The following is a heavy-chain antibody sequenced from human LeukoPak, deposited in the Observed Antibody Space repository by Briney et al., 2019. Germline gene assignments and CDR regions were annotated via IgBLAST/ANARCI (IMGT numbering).Heavy chain of an antibody. D-gene: IGHD2-15*01. J-gene: IGHJ4*02. V-gene: IGHV4-34*01. CDR2: INHSGST. CDR1: GGSFSGYY. Sequence: PSETLSLTCTVYGGSFSGYYWSWIRQPPGKGLEWIGEINHSGSTNYNPSLKSRVTISVDTSKNQFSLKLSSVTAADTAVYYCARVSCSGGSCYLKGRDYFDYWGQGTLVTVSS. CDR3: ARVSCSGGSCYLKGRDYFDY.